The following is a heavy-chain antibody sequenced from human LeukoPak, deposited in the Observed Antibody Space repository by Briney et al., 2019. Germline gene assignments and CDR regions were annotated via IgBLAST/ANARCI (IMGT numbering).Heavy chain of an antibody. J-gene: IGHJ6*02. CDR2: IYYSGST. CDR3: ARVVTVVTYYYYYGMDV. CDR1: GGSISSGDYH. Sequence: SQPLSLTCTVSGGSISSGDYHWSWIRQPPGKGLEWIGYIYYSGSTYYNPSLKSRVTISVDTSKNQFSLKLSSVTAADTAVYYCARVVTVVTYYYYYGMDVWGQGTTVTVSS. D-gene: IGHD4-23*01. V-gene: IGHV4-30-4*01.